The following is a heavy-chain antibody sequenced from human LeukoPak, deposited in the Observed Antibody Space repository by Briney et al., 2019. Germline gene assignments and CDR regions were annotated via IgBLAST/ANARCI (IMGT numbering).Heavy chain of an antibody. CDR3: ARRWSRWAYFDS. CDR2: IYYSGST. CDR1: GGSISSSSYY. V-gene: IGHV4-39*01. Sequence: SETLSLTCTVSGGSISSSSYYWGWFRQPPGKGLEWIGSIYYSGSTFYNPSLKSRVTISVDTSKNQLSLKLSSVTAADTAVYYCARRWSRWAYFDSWGQGTLVSVSS. D-gene: IGHD2-15*01. J-gene: IGHJ4*02.